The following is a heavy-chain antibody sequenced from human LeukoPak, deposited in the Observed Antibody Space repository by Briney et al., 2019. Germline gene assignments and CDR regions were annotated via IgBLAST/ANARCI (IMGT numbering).Heavy chain of an antibody. CDR1: RYTFTGYY. CDR2: INPNSGGT. D-gene: IGHD2-15*01. V-gene: IGHV1-2*02. Sequence: ASVKVSCKTSRYTFTGYYMHWVRQAPGQGLEWMGWINPNSGGTNYAQKFQGRVTITADESTSTAYMELSSLRSEDTAVYYCARGLLGYCSGGSCLGAFDIWGQGTMVTVSS. CDR3: ARGLLGYCSGGSCLGAFDI. J-gene: IGHJ3*02.